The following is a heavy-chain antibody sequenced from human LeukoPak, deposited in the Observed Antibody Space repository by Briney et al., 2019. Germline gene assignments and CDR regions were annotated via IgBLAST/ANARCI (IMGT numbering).Heavy chain of an antibody. CDR1: GYTFTSYG. Sequence: ASVKDSRKASGYTFTSYGISWVRPAPGQGLEWMGWISAYNGNTNYAQKLQGRVTMTTDTSTSTAYMELRSLRSDDTAVYYCAVGETVITGGRDWGQGTLVTVSS. CDR3: AVGETVITGGRD. D-gene: IGHD1-20*01. CDR2: ISAYNGNT. J-gene: IGHJ4*02. V-gene: IGHV1-18*01.